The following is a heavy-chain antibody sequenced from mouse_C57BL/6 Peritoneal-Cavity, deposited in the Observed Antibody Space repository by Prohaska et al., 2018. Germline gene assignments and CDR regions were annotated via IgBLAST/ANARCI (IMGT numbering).Heavy chain of an antibody. CDR1: GYTFTRYT. Sequence: MSYKASGYTFTRYTMHWVKQRPGQGLEWIGYINPSSGYTKYNQKFKDKATLTADKSSSTAYMQLSSLTSEDSAVYYCARSDITTVVADYWGQGTTLTVSS. CDR2: INPSSGYT. V-gene: IGHV1-4*01. D-gene: IGHD1-1*01. CDR3: ARSDITTVVADY. J-gene: IGHJ2*01.